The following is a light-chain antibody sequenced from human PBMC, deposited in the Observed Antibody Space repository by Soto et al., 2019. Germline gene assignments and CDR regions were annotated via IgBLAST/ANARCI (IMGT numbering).Light chain of an antibody. CDR2: DVS. Sequence: EIILTQSPDTLSLSPGERATLSCRASQTVSSNYLAWYQQRPGQAPRLLIYDVSTRATGIPARFSGSGSGTEFTLTISSLQSEDFAVYYCQHYNNWPLTFGGGTKVDIK. J-gene: IGKJ4*01. CDR1: QTVSSN. V-gene: IGKV3-15*01. CDR3: QHYNNWPLT.